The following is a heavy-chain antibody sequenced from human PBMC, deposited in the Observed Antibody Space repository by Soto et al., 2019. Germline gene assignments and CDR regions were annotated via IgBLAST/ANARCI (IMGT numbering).Heavy chain of an antibody. CDR3: AQLGLMTFSHKHYFNH. D-gene: IGHD3-16*01. CDR2: IKSDGSST. V-gene: IGHV3-23*01. CDR1: GFSFDNYG. J-gene: IGHJ4*02. Sequence: EVQLLESGGDLVQPGGSLRLSCVASGFSFDNYGMSWVRQAPGKGLEWVSAIKSDGSSTYYAASVKDRFTTSRDNSKNTLYLHLNSLRAEDTAVYYCAQLGLMTFSHKHYFNHWGRGTQATASS.